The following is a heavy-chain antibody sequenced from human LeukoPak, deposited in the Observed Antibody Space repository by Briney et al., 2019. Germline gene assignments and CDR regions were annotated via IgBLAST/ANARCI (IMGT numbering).Heavy chain of an antibody. CDR3: ARVQIYQPLLLLHGYFDY. D-gene: IGHD3-22*01. V-gene: IGHV4-34*01. CDR2: INHSGST. Sequence: PSETLSLTCAVYGGSFSGYYWSWIRQPPGKGLEWIGEINHSGSTNYNPSLKSRVTISVDTSKNQFSLKLSSVTAADTAVYYCARVQIYQPLLLLHGYFDYWGQGTLVTVSS. J-gene: IGHJ4*02. CDR1: GGSFSGYY.